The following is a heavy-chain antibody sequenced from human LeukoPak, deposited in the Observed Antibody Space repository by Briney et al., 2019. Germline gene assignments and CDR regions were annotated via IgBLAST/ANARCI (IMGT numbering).Heavy chain of an antibody. V-gene: IGHV1-2*02. CDR2: INPNSGGT. Sequence: ASVKVSCKASGYTFTGYYMHWVRQAPGQGLEWMGWINPNSGGTNYAQKFQGRVTMTRDTSISTAYMELSRLRSDDTAVYYCARPYYDSSGYYYSFYYWGQGTLATVSS. CDR1: GYTFTGYY. J-gene: IGHJ4*02. CDR3: ARPYYDSSGYYYSFYY. D-gene: IGHD3-22*01.